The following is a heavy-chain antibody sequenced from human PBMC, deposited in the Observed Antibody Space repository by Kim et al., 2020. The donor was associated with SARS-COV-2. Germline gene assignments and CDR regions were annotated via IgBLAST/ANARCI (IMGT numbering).Heavy chain of an antibody. CDR1: GFTFSSYS. Sequence: GGSLRLSCAASGFTFSSYSMNWVRQAPGKGLEWVSSISSSSSYIYYADSVKGRFTISRDNAKNSLYLQMNSLRAEDTAVYYCARDTYSGRTGGGYYFDYWGQGTLVTVSS. D-gene: IGHD1-26*01. CDR3: ARDTYSGRTGGGYYFDY. CDR2: ISSSSSYI. J-gene: IGHJ4*02. V-gene: IGHV3-21*01.